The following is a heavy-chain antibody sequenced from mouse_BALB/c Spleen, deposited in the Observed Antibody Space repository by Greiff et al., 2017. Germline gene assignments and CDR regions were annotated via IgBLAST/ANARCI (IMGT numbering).Heavy chain of an antibody. CDR1: GFTFSSYA. CDR2: ISSGGSYT. J-gene: IGHJ2*01. D-gene: IGHD1-2*01. CDR3: TREDDGYYFDY. V-gene: IGHV5-6-4*01. Sequence: EVQGVESGGGLVKPGGSLKLSCAASGFTFSSYAMSWVRQTPEKRLEWVATISSGGSYTYYPDSVKGRFTISRDNAKNTLYLQMSSLKSEDTAMYYCTREDDGYYFDYGGQGTTPTVSS.